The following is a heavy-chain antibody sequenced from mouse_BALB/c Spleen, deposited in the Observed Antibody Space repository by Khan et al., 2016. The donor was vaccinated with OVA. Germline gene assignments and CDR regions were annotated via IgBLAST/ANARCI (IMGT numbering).Heavy chain of an antibody. CDR1: GYTFSTYW. CDR2: INPSSGYT. V-gene: IGHV1-7*01. Sequence: VELVESGAELAKPGASVKMSCKASGYTFSTYWIHWVKQRPGQGLEWIGYINPSSGYTYYNQRFNDKATLTADKSSSTAYMQLSSLTSEDSAVYYGARDRMDYWGQGTTLTVSS. CDR3: ARDRMDY. J-gene: IGHJ2*01.